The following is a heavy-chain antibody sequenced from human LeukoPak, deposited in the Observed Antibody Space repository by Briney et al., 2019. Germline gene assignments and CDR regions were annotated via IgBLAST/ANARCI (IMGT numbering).Heavy chain of an antibody. Sequence: SETLSLTCAVSRYSISSSNWWGWIRQLPGKGLEWIGYIYYSGVTYCNPSLKSRVTMSVDTSKNQFSLKLSSVTAVDTAVYYRVRKGGISSYQFYFDYWGQGTLVTVSS. J-gene: IGHJ4*02. CDR1: RYSISSSNW. V-gene: IGHV4-28*01. CDR3: VRKGGISSYQFYFDY. CDR2: IYYSGVT. D-gene: IGHD6-13*01.